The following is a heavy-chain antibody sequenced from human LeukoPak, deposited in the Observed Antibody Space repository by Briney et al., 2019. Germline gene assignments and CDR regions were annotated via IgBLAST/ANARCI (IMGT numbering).Heavy chain of an antibody. CDR3: AREPDDSGYDY. Sequence: SQTLSLTCAISGDSVSSNIAAWNWIRQSPSTGLEWLGRTYFRSKWYKEYAASVKSRITINPDTSKNQFSLQLNSVTPEDTAVYYCAREPDDSGYDYWGQGTLVTVSS. CDR1: GDSVSSNIAA. D-gene: IGHD3-22*01. J-gene: IGHJ4*02. CDR2: TYFRSKWYK. V-gene: IGHV6-1*01.